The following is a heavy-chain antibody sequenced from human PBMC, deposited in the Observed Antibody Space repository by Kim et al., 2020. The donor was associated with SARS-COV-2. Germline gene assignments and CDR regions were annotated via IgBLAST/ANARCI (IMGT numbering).Heavy chain of an antibody. CDR3: AKDSKFDS. J-gene: IGHJ4*02. Sequence: GGSLRLSCAASGFTFYNYAMNWVRQAPGKGLEWVSGITSSAVTTYYADSVKGRFTISRDNSKNTLYLQMNSLRAEDTALYYCAKDSKFDSWGQGTLVTVS. CDR2: ITSSAVTT. CDR1: GFTFYNYA. D-gene: IGHD2-2*01. V-gene: IGHV3-23*01.